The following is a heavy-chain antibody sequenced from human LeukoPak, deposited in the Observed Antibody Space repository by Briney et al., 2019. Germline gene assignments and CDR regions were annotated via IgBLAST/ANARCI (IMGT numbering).Heavy chain of an antibody. CDR2: IKSDGSTT. CDR1: GFSFSTYW. CDR3: APFSFGGRAPDGFDI. D-gene: IGHD1-26*01. Sequence: GGSLRLSCAASGFSFSTYWMHWVRQAPGKGLVWVSHIKSDGSTTNYADSVKGRFLISRDNAKNTLYLQMNSLRVEDTAVYYCAPFSFGGRAPDGFDIWGQGTMVTVSS. J-gene: IGHJ3*02. V-gene: IGHV3-74*01.